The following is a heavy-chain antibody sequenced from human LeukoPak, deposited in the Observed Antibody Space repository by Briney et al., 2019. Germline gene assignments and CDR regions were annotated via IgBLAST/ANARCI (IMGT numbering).Heavy chain of an antibody. CDR3: VRSETDDYSRY. V-gene: IGHV4-38-2*02. J-gene: IGHJ4*02. D-gene: IGHD4-11*01. CDR1: GYSISSGYE. Sequence: SETLSLTCSVSGYSISSGYEWGWIRQPPGKRLEWIGSISQSGNTYDNLSLKSRVTMSVDTARNQFSLKLTSVTAADTAVYYCVRSETDDYSRYWGRGMLVIVSS. CDR2: ISQSGNT.